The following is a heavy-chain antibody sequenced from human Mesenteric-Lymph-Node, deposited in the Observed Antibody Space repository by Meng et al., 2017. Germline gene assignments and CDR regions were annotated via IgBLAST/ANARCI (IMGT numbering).Heavy chain of an antibody. J-gene: IGHJ4*02. CDR1: GGSISSSNW. CDR3: ARVGQWLPIDY. CDR2: IYHSGST. Sequence: QWQLQESGPGRVKPSGTLSITCAVSGGSISSSNWWSWVRQPPGKGLEWIGEIYHSGSTNYNPSLKSQVTISVDKSKNQFSLNLSSVTAADTAVYYCARVGQWLPIDYWGQGTLVTASS. V-gene: IGHV4-4*02. D-gene: IGHD5-12*01.